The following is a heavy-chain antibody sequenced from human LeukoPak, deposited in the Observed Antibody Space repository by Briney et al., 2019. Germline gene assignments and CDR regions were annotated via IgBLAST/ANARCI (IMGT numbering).Heavy chain of an antibody. D-gene: IGHD4-17*01. Sequence: GEPLKISCKGSGYRFTTFWIAWVRQMHGKGLESMGIIYPGDSDTRYSPSFQGQVTISADTSISTAYLQWSSLKASDTAMYYCARHEYGDYGCYFDYWGQGTLVTVSS. CDR2: IYPGDSDT. CDR3: ARHEYGDYGCYFDY. J-gene: IGHJ4*02. V-gene: IGHV5-51*01. CDR1: GYRFTTFW.